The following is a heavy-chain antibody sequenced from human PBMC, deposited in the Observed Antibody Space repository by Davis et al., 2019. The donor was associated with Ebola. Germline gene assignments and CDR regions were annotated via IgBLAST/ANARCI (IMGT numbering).Heavy chain of an antibody. J-gene: IGHJ4*02. D-gene: IGHD3-16*02. CDR2: IKSKTDGGTT. Sequence: GGSLRLSCAASGFTFSNAWMNWVRQAPGKGLEWVGRIKSKTDGGTTDYAAPVKGRFTISRDDSKNTLYLQMNSLKTEDTAVYYCARETSRRLHLGELSLSRRPGWGQGTLVTVSS. CDR3: ARETSRRLHLGELSLSRRPG. V-gene: IGHV3-15*07. CDR1: GFTFSNAW.